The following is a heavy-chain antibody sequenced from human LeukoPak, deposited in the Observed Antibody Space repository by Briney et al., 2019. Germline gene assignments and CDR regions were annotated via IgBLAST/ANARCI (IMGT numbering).Heavy chain of an antibody. Sequence: SETLSLTCTVSGGSISSGGYYWSWIRQHPGKGLEWIGYIYYSGSTYYNPSLKSRVTISVDTSKKQFSLHLRSVTAGDTALYYCARRHQWLGGGFDFWGQGTLVTVSS. CDR3: ARRHQWLGGGFDF. J-gene: IGHJ4*02. CDR1: GGSISSGGYY. CDR2: IYYSGST. V-gene: IGHV4-31*03. D-gene: IGHD6-19*01.